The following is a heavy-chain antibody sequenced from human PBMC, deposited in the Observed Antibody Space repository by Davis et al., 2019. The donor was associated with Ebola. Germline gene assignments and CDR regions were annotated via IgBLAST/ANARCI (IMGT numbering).Heavy chain of an antibody. Sequence: AASVKVSCKASGGTFSSYAISWVRQAPGQGLEWMGRIIPILGIANYAQKFQGRVTITADKSTSTAYMELSSLRSEDTAVYYCARKPTYYYDSSGHDAFDIWGQGTMVTVSS. CDR3: ARKPTYYYDSSGHDAFDI. J-gene: IGHJ3*02. CDR1: GGTFSSYA. V-gene: IGHV1-69*04. CDR2: IIPILGIA. D-gene: IGHD3-22*01.